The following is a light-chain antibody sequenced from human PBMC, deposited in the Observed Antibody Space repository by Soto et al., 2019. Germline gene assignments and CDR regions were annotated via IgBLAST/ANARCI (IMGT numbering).Light chain of an antibody. J-gene: IGLJ3*02. CDR3: GFYDSIVRGRV. V-gene: IGLV1-40*01. Sequence: QAVVTQPPSVSGAPGQRVAISCTGTDSNIGAGFYVHWYRHLPGTAPKVVIHDNDNRPSGVPARFSASKSATSASLAISGVGGGEGATFYWGFYDSIVRGRVFGGGP. CDR2: DND. CDR1: DSNIGAGFY.